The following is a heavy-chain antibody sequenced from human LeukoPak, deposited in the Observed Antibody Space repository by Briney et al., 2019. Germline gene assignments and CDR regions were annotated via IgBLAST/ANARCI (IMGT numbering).Heavy chain of an antibody. CDR3: ASLAGDSSGYYTDAFDI. CDR1: GVSISTSNSY. J-gene: IGHJ3*02. CDR2: IYYSGNT. D-gene: IGHD3-22*01. Sequence: SETLSLTCAVSGVSISTSNSYWGWIRRPPGKGLEWVGSIYYSGNTYYNPSLKSRVAISVDTSKNQFSLKLSSVTAADTAVYYCASLAGDSSGYYTDAFDIWGQGTMVTVSS. V-gene: IGHV4-39*07.